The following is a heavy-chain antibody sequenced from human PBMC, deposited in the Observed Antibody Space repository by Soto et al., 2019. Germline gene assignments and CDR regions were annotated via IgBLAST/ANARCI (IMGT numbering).Heavy chain of an antibody. CDR3: ARESRVDYYDSSGYYYGDYFDY. V-gene: IGHV4-59*01. CDR2: IYYSGST. J-gene: IGHJ4*02. Sequence: SETLSLTCTVSGGSISSYYWSWIRQPPGKGLEWIGYIYYSGSTNYNPSLKSRVTISVDTSKNQFSLKLSSVTAADTAVYYCARESRVDYYDSSGYYYGDYFDYWGQGTLVTVS. D-gene: IGHD3-22*01. CDR1: GGSISSYY.